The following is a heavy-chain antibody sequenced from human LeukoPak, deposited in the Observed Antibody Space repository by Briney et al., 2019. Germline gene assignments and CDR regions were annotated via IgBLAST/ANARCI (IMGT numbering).Heavy chain of an antibody. CDR1: GGTFSSYA. D-gene: IGHD2-2*01. CDR3: ARRGYCSSTSCLNWFDP. V-gene: IGHV1-69*01. J-gene: IGHJ5*02. Sequence: GSSVKVSCKASGGTFSSYAISWVRQAPGQGLEWMGGIIPIFGTANYAQKFQGRVTITADESTSTAYMELSSLRSEDTAVYYCARRGYCSSTSCLNWFDPWGQGTLVTVSS. CDR2: IIPIFGTA.